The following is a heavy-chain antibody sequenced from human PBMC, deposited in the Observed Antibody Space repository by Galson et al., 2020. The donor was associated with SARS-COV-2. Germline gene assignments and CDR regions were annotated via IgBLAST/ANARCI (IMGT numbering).Heavy chain of an antibody. Sequence: ASVKVSCKAAGYTFSGYYLHWVRQAPGQGLEWMGWINAYNGNTNYAQKLQGRVTMTTDTSTSTAYMELRSLRSDDTAVYYCARGLYYYDSSGYPRRPYYYGMDVWGQGTTVTVSS. CDR3: ARGLYYYDSSGYPRRPYYYGMDV. V-gene: IGHV1-18*01. D-gene: IGHD3-22*01. J-gene: IGHJ6*02. CDR2: INAYNGNT. CDR1: GYTFSGYY.